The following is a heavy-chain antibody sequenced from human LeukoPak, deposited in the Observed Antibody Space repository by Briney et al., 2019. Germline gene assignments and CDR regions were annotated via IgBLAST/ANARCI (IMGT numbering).Heavy chain of an antibody. J-gene: IGHJ6*02. Sequence: SQTLSLTCAISGDSVSSNSAAWNWIRQSPSRGLEWLGRTYYRSKWYNDYAVSVKSRITINPDTSKNQFSLQLNSVTPEDTAVCYCARTWRNNHYYYYGMDVWGQGTTVTVSS. CDR1: GDSVSSNSAA. V-gene: IGHV6-1*01. CDR3: ARTWRNNHYYYYGMDV. CDR2: TYYRSKWYN. D-gene: IGHD1/OR15-1a*01.